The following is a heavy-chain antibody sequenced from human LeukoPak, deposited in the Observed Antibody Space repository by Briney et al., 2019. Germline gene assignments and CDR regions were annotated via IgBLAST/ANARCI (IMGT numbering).Heavy chain of an antibody. CDR1: GFTFGDYA. Sequence: TGGSLRLSCTASGFTFGDYAMSWFRQASSKGLEWEAVIWSDGSNKYYADSVKGRFTISRDNSKNTLFLQMNSLRTEDTAVYYCARDSLGTSSGWFDPWGQGTLVTVSS. J-gene: IGHJ5*02. D-gene: IGHD6-19*01. V-gene: IGHV3-33*01. CDR2: IWSDGSNK. CDR3: ARDSLGTSSGWFDP.